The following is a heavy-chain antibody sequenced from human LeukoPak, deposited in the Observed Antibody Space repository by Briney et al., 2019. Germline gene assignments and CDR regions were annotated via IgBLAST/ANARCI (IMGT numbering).Heavy chain of an antibody. CDR2: MSNSGSTV. Sequence: GGSLRLSCAASGFSFSDYYMSWIRQAPGKGLEWVSYMSNSGSTVYYADSVKGRFTISRDNTKNSLYLQMNSLRAEDTAVYYCARDPLGLRIPMDVWGKGTTVTVSS. D-gene: IGHD1-26*01. CDR1: GFSFSDYY. CDR3: ARDPLGLRIPMDV. V-gene: IGHV3-11*04. J-gene: IGHJ6*03.